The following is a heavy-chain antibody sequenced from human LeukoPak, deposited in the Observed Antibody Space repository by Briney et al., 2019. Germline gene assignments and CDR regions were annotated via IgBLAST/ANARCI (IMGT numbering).Heavy chain of an antibody. D-gene: IGHD3-3*01. V-gene: IGHV1-46*01. J-gene: IGHJ5*02. CDR1: GYTFTSYY. CDR3: AREARITIFGVAPYNWFDP. CDR2: INPSGGST. Sequence: ASVKVSCEASGYTFTSYYMHWVRQAPGQGLEWMGIINPSGGSTSYAQKFQGRVTMTRDTSTSTVYMELSSLRSEDTAVYYCAREARITIFGVAPYNWFDPWGQGTLVTVSS.